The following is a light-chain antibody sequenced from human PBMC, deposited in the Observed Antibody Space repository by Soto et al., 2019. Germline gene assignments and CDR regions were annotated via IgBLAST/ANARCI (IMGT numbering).Light chain of an antibody. CDR3: SFYKSTSTLYV. CDR2: DVA. J-gene: IGLJ1*01. V-gene: IGLV2-14*03. Sequence: QSVLTQPASVSGSPGQSITISCTGTSSDIGGYNYVSWYRQHPGKAPELMIYDVANRPSGVSDRFSGSKSGNTASLTISGFQMEDEANYYCSFYKSTSTLYVFGTGTKVTV. CDR1: SSDIGGYNY.